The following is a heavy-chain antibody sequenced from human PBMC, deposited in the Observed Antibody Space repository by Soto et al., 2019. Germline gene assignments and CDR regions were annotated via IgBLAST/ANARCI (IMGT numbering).Heavy chain of an antibody. Sequence: QVQLVQSGAELKKPGSSVKVSCKASGDTFTTNSLNWVRQAPGQGLEWMGGIIPVVGTTKYAQTYQARLTITVDKSTTTTFIALSRLRSDDTAVYYCARVLLSATTYLDYWGQGLPVTFPS. V-gene: IGHV1-69*06. CDR1: GDTFTTNS. D-gene: IGHD1-1*01. J-gene: IGHJ4*02. CDR3: ARVLLSATTYLDY. CDR2: IIPVVGTT.